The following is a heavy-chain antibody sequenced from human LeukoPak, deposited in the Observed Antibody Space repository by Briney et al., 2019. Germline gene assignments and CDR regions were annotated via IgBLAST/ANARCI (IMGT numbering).Heavy chain of an antibody. CDR3: AILPGYYYGSSGPQY. CDR1: GYTFTSYG. J-gene: IGHJ4*02. D-gene: IGHD3-22*01. V-gene: IGHV1-18*01. Sequence: ASVKVSCKASGYTFTSYGISWVRQAPGQGLEWMGWISAYNGNTNYAQKLQGRVTMTTDTSTSTAYMELRSLRSDDTAVYYCAILPGYYYGSSGPQYWGQGTLVTVSS. CDR2: ISAYNGNT.